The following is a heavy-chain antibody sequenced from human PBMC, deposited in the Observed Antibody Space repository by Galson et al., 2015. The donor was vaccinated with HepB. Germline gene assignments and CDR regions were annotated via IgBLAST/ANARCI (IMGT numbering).Heavy chain of an antibody. V-gene: IGHV3-33*08. Sequence: SLRLSCAASTSTLFSYGLHWVRQAPGKGLEWVAVIWYDGNRRDYADSVKGRFTISRDNSRNRLYLQMNSLRVDDTAVYYCAREGRGSRLSMSGDRHYFYSGLDVWGQGTTVTVSS. J-gene: IGHJ6*02. D-gene: IGHD2-21*01. CDR3: AREGRGSRLSMSGDRHYFYSGLDV. CDR2: IWYDGNRR. CDR1: TSTLFSYG.